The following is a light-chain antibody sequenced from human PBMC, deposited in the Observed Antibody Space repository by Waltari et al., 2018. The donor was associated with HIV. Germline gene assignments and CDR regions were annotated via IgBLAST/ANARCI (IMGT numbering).Light chain of an antibody. CDR1: QSISDW. J-gene: IGKJ4*02. Sequence: DTQMTQSPSTLSASVGDRVTITCRASQSISDWLAWYQQKPGRAPNRLIYQASKLKSGVPSRFSGGASGTEFTLTISGLQPEDFATYFCQQYKSYPLTFGRGTEVEIK. CDR2: QAS. V-gene: IGKV1-5*03. CDR3: QQYKSYPLT.